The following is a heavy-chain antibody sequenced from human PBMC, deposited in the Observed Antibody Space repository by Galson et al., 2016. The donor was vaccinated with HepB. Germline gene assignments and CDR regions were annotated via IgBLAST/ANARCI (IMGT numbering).Heavy chain of an antibody. CDR3: VKRGDNWGSYFDY. CDR1: GFTFGSYA. V-gene: IGHV3-23*01. D-gene: IGHD7-27*01. CDR2: ISGSGGST. J-gene: IGHJ4*02. Sequence: SLRLSCAASGFTFGSYAMRWVRQGPGKGLECVSAISGSGGSTYYADSVKGRFTISRDNSKNTLFLQMDRLRVEDTAVYYCVKRGDNWGSYFDYWGQETLVTVSS.